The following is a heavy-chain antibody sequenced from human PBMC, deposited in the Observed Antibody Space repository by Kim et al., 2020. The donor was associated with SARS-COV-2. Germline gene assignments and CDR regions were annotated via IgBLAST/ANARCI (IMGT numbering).Heavy chain of an antibody. D-gene: IGHD1-26*01. CDR3: ASEGGGSYSDY. CDR1: GFTFSSYA. V-gene: IGHV3-30-3*01. J-gene: IGHJ4*02. CDR2: ISYDGSNK. Sequence: GGSLRLSCAASGFTFSSYAMHWVRQAPGKGLEWVAVISYDGSNKYYADSVKGRFTISRDNSKNTLYLQMNSLRAEDTAVYYCASEGGGSYSDYWGQGTLVTVSS.